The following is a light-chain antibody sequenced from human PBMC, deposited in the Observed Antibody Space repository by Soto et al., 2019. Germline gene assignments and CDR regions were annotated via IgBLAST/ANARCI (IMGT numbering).Light chain of an antibody. V-gene: IGKV1-39*01. CDR1: QSISSY. J-gene: IGKJ2*01. CDR2: SAS. Sequence: DIQMTQSPSSLSASVGDRVTITCRASQSISSYLHWYQQKPGKAPKLLIYSASSLQSGVPSRFSGSGSGTDFTLTISSLQPEDFATYYFQQSYSTPYTFGQGTKLEIK. CDR3: QQSYSTPYT.